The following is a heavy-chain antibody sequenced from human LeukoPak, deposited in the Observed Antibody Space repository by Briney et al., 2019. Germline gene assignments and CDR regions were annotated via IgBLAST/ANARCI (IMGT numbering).Heavy chain of an antibody. CDR2: INPNSGGT. D-gene: IGHD3-22*01. Sequence: GASVKVSCKASGYTFTGYYMHWVRQAPGQGLEWMGWINPNSGGTNYAQKFQGRVTMTRDTSISTAYMELSRLRSDGSDVYYCARDGNYYDSSGYYYADYWGQGTLVTVSS. CDR1: GYTFTGYY. CDR3: ARDGNYYDSSGYYYADY. V-gene: IGHV1-2*02. J-gene: IGHJ4*02.